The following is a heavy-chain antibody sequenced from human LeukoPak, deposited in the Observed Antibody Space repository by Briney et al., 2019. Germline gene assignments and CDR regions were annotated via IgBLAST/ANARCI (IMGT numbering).Heavy chain of an antibody. CDR2: IHYSGST. J-gene: IGHJ4*02. CDR3: ARHISSGGTYAHFDY. CDR1: GGSISSGGFY. Sequence: SETLSLTCTVSGGSISSGGFYWSWIRQHPGKGLEWIGYIHYSGSTNYNPSLKSRVTMSLDTSKSQVSLKLNSVTAADTAVYYCARHISSGGTYAHFDYWGQGTLVTVSS. V-gene: IGHV4-61*08. D-gene: IGHD1-26*01.